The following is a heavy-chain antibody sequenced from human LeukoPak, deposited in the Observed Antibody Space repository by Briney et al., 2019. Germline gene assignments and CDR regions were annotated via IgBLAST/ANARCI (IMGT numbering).Heavy chain of an antibody. J-gene: IGHJ5*02. D-gene: IGHD3-10*01. CDR2: IYYSGST. V-gene: IGHV4-59*01. CDR1: GGSISNSY. CDR3: AREGYYGSGSNWFDP. Sequence: SETLSLTCTVSGGSISNSYWTWIRQPPGKGLEWIGHIYYSGSTNYNPSLKSRVTISVDTSKNQFSLKLTSVNAADTAVYYCAREGYYGSGSNWFDPWGQGTLVIVSS.